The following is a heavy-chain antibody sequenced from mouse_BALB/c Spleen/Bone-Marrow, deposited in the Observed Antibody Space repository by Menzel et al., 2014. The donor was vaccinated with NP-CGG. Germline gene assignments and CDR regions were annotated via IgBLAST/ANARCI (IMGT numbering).Heavy chain of an antibody. CDR1: GYTFTSYW. CDR3: ARAKRYGEMDY. V-gene: IGHV1-87*01. D-gene: IGHD2-14*01. CDR2: IYPGDGDT. J-gene: IGHJ4*01. Sequence: VQLVESGAELARPGASEKLSCKASGYTFTSYWMQWVKQRPGQGLEWIGAIYPGDGDTRFTQKFKGKATLTADKSSSTAYMQLSSLASEDSAVYYCARAKRYGEMDYWGQGTSVTVSS.